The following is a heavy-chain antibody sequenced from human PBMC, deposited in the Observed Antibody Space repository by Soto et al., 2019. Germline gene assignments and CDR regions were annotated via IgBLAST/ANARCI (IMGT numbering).Heavy chain of an antibody. CDR3: ASGVIAAAGNYYYYGMDV. CDR1: GGTFSSYA. Sequence: SVKVSCKASGGTFSSYAISWVRQAPGQGLEWMGGIIPIFGTANYAQKFQGRVTITADESTSTAYMELSSLRPEDTAVYYCASGVIAAAGNYYYYGMDVWGQGTTVTVSS. CDR2: IIPIFGTA. D-gene: IGHD6-13*01. J-gene: IGHJ6*02. V-gene: IGHV1-69*13.